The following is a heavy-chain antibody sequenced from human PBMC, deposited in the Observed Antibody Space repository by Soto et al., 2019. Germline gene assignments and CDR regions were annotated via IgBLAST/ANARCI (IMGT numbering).Heavy chain of an antibody. V-gene: IGHV3-21*01. CDR2: ISSSSSYI. CDR1: GFTFSSYS. Sequence: PGGSLRLSCAASGFTFSSYSMNWVRQAPGKGLEWVSSISSSSSYIYYADSVKGRFTISRDNAKNSLYLQMNSLRAEDTAVYYCARENPDIVLMVYVNSFDYWGQGTLVTVSS. CDR3: ARENPDIVLMVYVNSFDY. J-gene: IGHJ4*02. D-gene: IGHD2-8*01.